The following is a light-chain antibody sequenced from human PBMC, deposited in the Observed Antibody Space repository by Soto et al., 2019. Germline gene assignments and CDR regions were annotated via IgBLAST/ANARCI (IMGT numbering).Light chain of an antibody. CDR3: QQYHSYWT. CDR1: QSISSW. V-gene: IGKV1-5*03. CDR2: KAS. Sequence: DIQMTQSPSTLSGSVGDRVTITCRASQSISSWLAWYQQKPGKAPKLLISKASILESGVPSRFSGSGSGTEFTLTISSLQTDDFSTYYCQQYHSYWTFGQGTRWIS. J-gene: IGKJ1*01.